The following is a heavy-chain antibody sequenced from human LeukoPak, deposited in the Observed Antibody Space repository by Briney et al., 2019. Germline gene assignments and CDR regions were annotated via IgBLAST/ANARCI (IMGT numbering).Heavy chain of an antibody. Sequence: GGSLRLSCAASGFTFNSYWMTWVRQAPGKGLEGVANIKQDGGEKYYVDSVKGRFTISRDNAKNSLYLQMNSLRAEDTALYYCASAGLTYGSGSYFVYWGQGTLVTVSS. J-gene: IGHJ4*02. V-gene: IGHV3-7*03. CDR2: IKQDGGEK. CDR1: GFTFNSYW. D-gene: IGHD3-10*01. CDR3: ASAGLTYGSGSYFVY.